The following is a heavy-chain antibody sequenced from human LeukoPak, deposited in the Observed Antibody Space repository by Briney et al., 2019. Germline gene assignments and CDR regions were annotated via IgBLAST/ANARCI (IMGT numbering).Heavy chain of an antibody. CDR3: ARMYCSSTNCYTDTFDI. V-gene: IGHV3-72*01. CDR1: GFSLSDHY. Sequence: PGGSLRLSCAVSGFSLSDHYMDWVRQAPGKGLEWIGRSRSKAKSYTTEYIASVKGRFTISRDDSKNSLYLQMNSLRAEDTAVYYCARMYCSSTNCYTDTFDIWGQGTVVTVSS. D-gene: IGHD2-2*02. J-gene: IGHJ3*02. CDR2: SRSKAKSYTT.